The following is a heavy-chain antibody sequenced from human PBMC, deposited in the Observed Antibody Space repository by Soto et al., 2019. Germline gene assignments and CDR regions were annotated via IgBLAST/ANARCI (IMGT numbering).Heavy chain of an antibody. CDR1: GYTFTSYA. CDR2: INAGNGNT. D-gene: IGHD2-2*01. CDR3: ARASSCSSTSCYSPYSYYMDV. J-gene: IGHJ6*03. V-gene: IGHV1-3*01. Sequence: QVQLVQSGAEVKKPGASVKVSCKASGYTFTSYAMHWVRQAPGQRLEWMGWINAGNGNTKYSQKFQGRVTITRDTSASTAYMELSSLRSEDMAVYYCARASSCSSTSCYSPYSYYMDVWGKGTTVTVSS.